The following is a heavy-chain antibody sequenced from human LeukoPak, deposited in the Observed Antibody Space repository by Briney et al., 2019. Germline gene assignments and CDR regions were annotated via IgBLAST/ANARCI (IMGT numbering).Heavy chain of an antibody. D-gene: IGHD3-22*01. CDR2: ISSSSSTI. Sequence: GGSLRLSCAASGFTFSSYSMNWVRQAPGKGLEWVSYISSSSSTIYYADSVKGRFTISRDNAKNSLYLQMNSLRAEDTAFYYCARRYDSSGYPFDYWGQGTLVTVSS. J-gene: IGHJ4*02. CDR1: GFTFSSYS. V-gene: IGHV3-48*01. CDR3: ARRYDSSGYPFDY.